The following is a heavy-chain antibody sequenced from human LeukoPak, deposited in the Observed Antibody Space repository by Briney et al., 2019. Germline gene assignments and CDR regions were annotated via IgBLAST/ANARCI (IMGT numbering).Heavy chain of an antibody. CDR2: ISTSSIYT. CDR3: ARLAMVRGVITSSPFDY. J-gene: IGHJ4*02. D-gene: IGHD3-10*01. CDR1: GFTFSSYS. Sequence: PGGSLRLSCTASGFTFSSYSMNWVRQAPGKGLEWVSFISTSSIYTYYADSVKGRFTISRHNAKNSLYLQVNSLRAEDTAVYYCARLAMVRGVITSSPFDYWGQGTLVTVSS. V-gene: IGHV3-21*01.